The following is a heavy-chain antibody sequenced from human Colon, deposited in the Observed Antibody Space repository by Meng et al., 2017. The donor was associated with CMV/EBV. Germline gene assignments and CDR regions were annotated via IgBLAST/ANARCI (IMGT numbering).Heavy chain of an antibody. CDR3: ARDRSATWTFDY. D-gene: IGHD1-1*01. Sequence: KVSCKTSRYTFSNHNMHWVRQAPGQGLEWMGIFDPSGDSTNYAQKFQGRVTMTGDTSTSTVYMEMSTLRSEDTAVYYCARDRSATWTFDYWGQGTLVTVS. J-gene: IGHJ4*02. CDR1: RYTFSNHN. CDR2: FDPSGDST. V-gene: IGHV1-46*01.